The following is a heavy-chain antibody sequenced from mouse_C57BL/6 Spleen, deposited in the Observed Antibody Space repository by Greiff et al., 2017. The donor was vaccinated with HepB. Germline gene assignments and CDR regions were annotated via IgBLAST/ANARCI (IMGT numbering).Heavy chain of an antibody. CDR2: IHPNSGST. V-gene: IGHV1-64*01. D-gene: IGHD1-1*01. CDR1: GYTFTSYW. Sequence: QVQLKQPGAELVKPGASVKLSCKASGYTFTSYWMHWVKQRPGQGLEWIGMIHPNSGSTNYNEKFKRKATLTVDKSTSTAYMQLSSLTSEDSAVYYCARDYGSSDYYAMDYWGQGTSVTVSS. J-gene: IGHJ4*01. CDR3: ARDYGSSDYYAMDY.